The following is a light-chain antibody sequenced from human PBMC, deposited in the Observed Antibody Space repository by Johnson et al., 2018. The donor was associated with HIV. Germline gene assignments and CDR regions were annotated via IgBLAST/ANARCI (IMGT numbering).Light chain of an antibody. CDR3: GTWYTSLSAGGV. CDR1: SSNIGNNY. V-gene: IGLV1-51*02. J-gene: IGLJ1*01. Sequence: QSVLTQSPSVSAAPGQKVTISCSGSSSNIGNNYVSWYQQLPGTAPKLLIYKNNKRPSGIPDRFSGSKSGTSATLGITGLQTGDEADYYCGTWYTSLSAGGVFGTGTKVTVL. CDR2: KNN.